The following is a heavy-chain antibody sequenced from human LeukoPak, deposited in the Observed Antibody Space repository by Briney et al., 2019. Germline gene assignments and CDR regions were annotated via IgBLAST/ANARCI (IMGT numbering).Heavy chain of an antibody. Sequence: SETLSLTCAVYGGSFSGYYWSWIRQPPGKGLEWIGEINHSGSTNYNPSLKSRVTISVDTSKNQFSLKLSSVTAADTAVYYCARLYANYDYVWESYRSYYFDYWGQGTLVTVSS. D-gene: IGHD3-16*02. CDR2: INHSGST. V-gene: IGHV4-34*01. CDR1: GGSFSGYY. J-gene: IGHJ4*02. CDR3: ARLYANYDYVWESYRSYYFDY.